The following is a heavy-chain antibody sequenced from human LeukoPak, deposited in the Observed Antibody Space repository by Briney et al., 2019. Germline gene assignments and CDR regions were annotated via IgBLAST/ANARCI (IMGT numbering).Heavy chain of an antibody. CDR3: ARDLPSGYSIDY. CDR2: INSNSDAI. CDR1: GFTFNTYS. J-gene: IGHJ4*02. D-gene: IGHD2-15*01. V-gene: IGHV3-48*01. Sequence: PGGSLRLSCAASGFTFNTYSMNWVRQTPGKGLDWVSYINSNSDAIYYADSAKGRFTISRDNAKNSLYLQMNSLRAEDTAIYYCARDLPSGYSIDYWGRGTLVTVSS.